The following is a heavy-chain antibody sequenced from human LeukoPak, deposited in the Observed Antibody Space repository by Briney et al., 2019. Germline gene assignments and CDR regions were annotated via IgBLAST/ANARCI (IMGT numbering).Heavy chain of an antibody. CDR1: GFTFSSYG. CDR3: ARVDYGEAGAFDI. CDR2: IWYDGSNK. J-gene: IGHJ3*02. Sequence: PGRSLRLSCAASGFTFSSYGMHWVRQAPGKGLEWVAVIWYDGSNKYYADSVKGRFTISRDNSKNTLYLQMNSLRAEDTAVYYCARVDYGEAGAFDIWGQGTMVTVSS. V-gene: IGHV3-33*01. D-gene: IGHD4-17*01.